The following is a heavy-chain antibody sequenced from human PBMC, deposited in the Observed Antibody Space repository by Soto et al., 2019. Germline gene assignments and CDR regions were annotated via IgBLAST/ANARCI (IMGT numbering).Heavy chain of an antibody. CDR1: GYSFTSYW. CDR3: SRHEQNYPMFYYYYGMDV. V-gene: IGHV5-51*01. CDR2: IYPGDSDT. J-gene: IGHJ6*02. D-gene: IGHD1-7*01. Sequence: GESLKISCKGSGYSFTSYWIGWVRQMPGKGLEWMGIIYPGDSDTRYRPSFQGQVTISADKSISTAYLQWTSLKASDTAIYYCSRHEQNYPMFYYYYGMDVWGQGTTVTVSS.